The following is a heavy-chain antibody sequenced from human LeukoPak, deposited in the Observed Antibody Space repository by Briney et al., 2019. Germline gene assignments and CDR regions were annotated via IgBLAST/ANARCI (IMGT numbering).Heavy chain of an antibody. D-gene: IGHD3-22*01. V-gene: IGHV3-48*01. Sequence: GGSLRLSCAASGFTFSSYSMNWVRQAPGKGLECVSYISSSSSTIYYADSVKGRFTISRDNAKNSLYLQMNSPRAEDTAVYYCARDSNYYDSSGYYSMIDYWGQGTLVTVSS. CDR3: ARDSNYYDSSGYYSMIDY. CDR2: ISSSSSTI. CDR1: GFTFSSYS. J-gene: IGHJ4*02.